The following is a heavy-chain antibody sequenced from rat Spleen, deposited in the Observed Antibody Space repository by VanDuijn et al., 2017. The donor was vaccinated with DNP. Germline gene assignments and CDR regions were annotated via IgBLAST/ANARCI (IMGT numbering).Heavy chain of an antibody. Sequence: EVQLQESGPGLVKPSQSLSLTCSVTGYSITTNYWGWVRKFPGNKMEYIGHISYSGATSYNPSLKSRISITRDTSKNQFFLQWTSVTTEDTATYYCARQPMGMDYWGQGVMVTVSS. V-gene: IGHV3-1*01. CDR2: ISYSGAT. D-gene: IGHD1-7*01. CDR1: GYSITTNY. CDR3: ARQPMGMDY. J-gene: IGHJ2*01.